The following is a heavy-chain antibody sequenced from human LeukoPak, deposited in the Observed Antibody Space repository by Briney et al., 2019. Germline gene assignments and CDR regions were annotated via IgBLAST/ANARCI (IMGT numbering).Heavy chain of an antibody. V-gene: IGHV3-30*18. J-gene: IGHJ3*02. CDR2: ISYDGSNK. CDR3: AKDLDTMVRGVTHAFDI. D-gene: IGHD3-10*01. CDR1: EFTFSSYG. Sequence: GRSLRLSCAASEFTFSSYGMHWVRQAPGKGLEWVAVISYDGSNKYYADSVKGRFTISRDNSKNTLYLQMNSLRAEDTAVYYCAKDLDTMVRGVTHAFDIWGQGTMVTVSS.